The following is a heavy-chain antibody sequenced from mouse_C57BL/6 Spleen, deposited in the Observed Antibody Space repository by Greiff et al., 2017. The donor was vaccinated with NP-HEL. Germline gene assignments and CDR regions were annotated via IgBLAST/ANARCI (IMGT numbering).Heavy chain of an antibody. CDR1: GYTFTSYW. CDR2: IDPSDSYT. D-gene: IGHD2-3*01. CDR3: ARVIYDGYYGYFDV. Sequence: QVQLQQPGAELVKPGASVKLSCKASGYTFTSYWMQWVNQRPGQGLEWIGEIDPSDSYTNYNQKFKGKATLTVDTSSSTAYMQLSSLTSEDSAVYYCARVIYDGYYGYFDVWGTGTTVTVSS. V-gene: IGHV1-50*01. J-gene: IGHJ1*03.